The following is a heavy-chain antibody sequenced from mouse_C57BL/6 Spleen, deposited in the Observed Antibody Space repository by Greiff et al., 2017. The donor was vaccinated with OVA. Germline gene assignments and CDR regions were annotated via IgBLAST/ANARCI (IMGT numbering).Heavy chain of an antibody. CDR3: ARQYYSNYDYDY. Sequence: EVQLQQSGPELVKPGASVKIPCKASGYTFTDYNMDWVKQSHGKSLEWIGDINPNNGGTIYNQKFKGKATLTVDKSSSTADMELRSLTSEDTAVYYCARQYYSNYDYDYWGQGTTLTVSS. J-gene: IGHJ2*01. V-gene: IGHV1-18*01. CDR2: INPNNGGT. CDR1: GYTFTDYN. D-gene: IGHD2-5*01.